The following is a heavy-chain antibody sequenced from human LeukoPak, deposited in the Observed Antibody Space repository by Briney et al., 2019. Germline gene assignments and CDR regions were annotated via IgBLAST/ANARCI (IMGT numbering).Heavy chain of an antibody. V-gene: IGHV3-23*01. CDR2: ISGSGGST. Sequence: GGSLRLSCAASGFTFSSYAMSWVRQAPGKGLEWVSAISGSGGSTYYADSVKGRFTISRDNSKTTLNLQMNSLRAEDTAVYYCAKDRGVEDDAFDIWGQGTMVTVSS. D-gene: IGHD3-10*01. J-gene: IGHJ3*02. CDR1: GFTFSSYA. CDR3: AKDRGVEDDAFDI.